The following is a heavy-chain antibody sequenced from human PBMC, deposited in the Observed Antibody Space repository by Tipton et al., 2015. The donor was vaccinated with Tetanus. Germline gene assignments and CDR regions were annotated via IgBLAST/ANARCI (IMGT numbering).Heavy chain of an antibody. Sequence: TLSLTCTVSGGSISSSSYYWGWIRQPPGKGLEWIGSAYYSGSTYYNPSLKSRVTISVDTSKNQFSLKLTSLTAADTAVYYCAGVTAQRTELYFEHWGQGTQVTVSS. CDR3: AGVTAQRTELYFEH. J-gene: IGHJ1*01. CDR2: AYYSGST. D-gene: IGHD2-8*02. V-gene: IGHV4-39*07. CDR1: GGSISSSSYY.